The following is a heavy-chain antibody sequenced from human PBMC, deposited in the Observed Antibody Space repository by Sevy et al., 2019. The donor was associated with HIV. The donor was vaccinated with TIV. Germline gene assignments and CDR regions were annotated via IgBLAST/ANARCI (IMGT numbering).Heavy chain of an antibody. J-gene: IGHJ4*02. Sequence: ASVKVSCSTSGYTFSVHYIYWVRQAAGQGLEWMGWINPNTGDTNFSPKFQGRVTMTRDSSINTAYMELSRLTSADPAVYFCARLGYSDPSGQYYGGGADYFDYWGQGTLVTVSS. V-gene: IGHV1-2*02. CDR2: INPNTGDT. D-gene: IGHD3-22*01. CDR3: ARLGYSDPSGQYYGGGADYFDY. CDR1: GYTFSVHY.